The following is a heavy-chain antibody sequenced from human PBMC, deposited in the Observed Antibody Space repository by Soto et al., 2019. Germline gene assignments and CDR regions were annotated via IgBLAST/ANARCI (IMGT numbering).Heavy chain of an antibody. CDR3: ARVSYGPFDY. V-gene: IGHV4-31*03. J-gene: IGHJ4*02. D-gene: IGHD5-18*01. CDR2: IYYSGST. Sequence: SETLSLTCTVSGGSISSGGYYWSWIRQHPGKGLEWIGYIYYSGSTYYNPSLKSRVTISVDTSKNQFSLKLSSMTAADTAVYYCARVSYGPFDYWGQGTLVTVSS. CDR1: GGSISSGGYY.